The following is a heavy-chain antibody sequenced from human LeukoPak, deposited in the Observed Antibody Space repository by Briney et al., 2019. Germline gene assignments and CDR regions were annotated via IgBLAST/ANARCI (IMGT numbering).Heavy chain of an antibody. D-gene: IGHD3-10*01. V-gene: IGHV4-34*01. CDR2: IHHSGGT. Sequence: SETLSLNCAGYGECMIGHDWTWIRQPPGKRLEWIGEIHHSGGTNSNPSLKNRVTMSIDMSKNQFSLKLNSVTAADTAVYFCARATASGSGRAYDRWAQGNLVPVSS. J-gene: IGHJ5*02. CDR1: GECMIGHD. CDR3: ARATASGSGRAYDR.